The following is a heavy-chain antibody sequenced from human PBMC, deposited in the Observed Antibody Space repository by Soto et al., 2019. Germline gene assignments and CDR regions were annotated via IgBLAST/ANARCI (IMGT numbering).Heavy chain of an antibody. D-gene: IGHD6-19*01. CDR3: ARAREGGRLVISHYFDY. J-gene: IGHJ4*02. CDR1: GFTFSNYA. Sequence: QVQLVESGGGVVQPGRSLRLSCAASGFTFSNYAMHWVRQAPGKGLEWVAVLSYDGSNIHYADSVKGRFTISRDKSKNTLYLQMNSLRAEDTAVYYCARAREGGRLVISHYFDYWGQGTLVTVSS. CDR2: LSYDGSNI. V-gene: IGHV3-30-3*01.